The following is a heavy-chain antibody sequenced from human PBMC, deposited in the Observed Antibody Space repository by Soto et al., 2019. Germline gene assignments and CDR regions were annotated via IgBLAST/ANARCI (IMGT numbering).Heavy chain of an antibody. CDR2: MNHNSGNT. V-gene: IGHV1-8*01. J-gene: IGHJ4*02. CDR3: ARGYSTLYSSSSVLDY. Sequence: GASVQVSCKASGYTFTIYDITWVRQDTGQGLEWMGWMNHNSGNTGYAQKFQGRVTMNRNTTISTAYMELSSLRSEDTAVDYLARGYSTLYSSSSVLDYWGQGTLVTVSS. CDR1: GYTFTIYD. D-gene: IGHD6-6*01.